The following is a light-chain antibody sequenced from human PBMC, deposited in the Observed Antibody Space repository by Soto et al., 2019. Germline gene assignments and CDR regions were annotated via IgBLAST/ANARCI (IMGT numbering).Light chain of an antibody. V-gene: IGKV3-15*01. J-gene: IGKJ1*01. CDR2: FAS. CDR3: QQFNTWPRT. CDR1: HDVGTN. Sequence: EIVMTQSPATLSVSPGERATLSCRASHDVGTNLAWYQQKPGQAPRLLMYFASTRATGMPARFSGSGSGTEFTLTISSLQSEDFAVYYCQQFNTWPRTFGQGTKVDI.